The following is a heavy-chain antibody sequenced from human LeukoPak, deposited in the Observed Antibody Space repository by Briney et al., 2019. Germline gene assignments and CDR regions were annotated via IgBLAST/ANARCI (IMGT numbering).Heavy chain of an antibody. J-gene: IGHJ5*02. D-gene: IGHD3-22*01. CDR1: GYSFTSYC. Sequence: GESPKISCKGSGYSFTSYCIGWVRQMPGKGLGWMGIISPGDSDTSYSPSFEGQVTISADKSSSTAYLQWSILKASHTAHYYCARRRDHSSGYYRKYNWFDPWGQGTLVTVFS. V-gene: IGHV5-51*01. CDR3: ARRRDHSSGYYRKYNWFDP. CDR2: ISPGDSDT.